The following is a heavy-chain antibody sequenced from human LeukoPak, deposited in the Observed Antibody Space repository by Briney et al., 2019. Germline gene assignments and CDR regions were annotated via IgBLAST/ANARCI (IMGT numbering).Heavy chain of an antibody. CDR3: AKDGVWFGESPGYFDY. CDR2: IYSDGTA. D-gene: IGHD3-10*01. CDR1: GFNISSDY. V-gene: IGHV3-53*05. J-gene: IGHJ4*02. Sequence: GGSLRLSCAASGFNISSDYMDWVRQAPGKGLEWVSLIYSDGTAYYTDSVKGRFTISRDNSKNTLYLQMNSLRAEDTAVYYCAKDGVWFGESPGYFDYWGQGTLVTVSS.